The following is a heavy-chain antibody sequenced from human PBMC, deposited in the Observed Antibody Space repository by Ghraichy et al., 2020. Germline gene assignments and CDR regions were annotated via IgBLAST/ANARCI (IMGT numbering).Heavy chain of an antibody. CDR2: ISGSGDDT. J-gene: IGHJ4*02. CDR3: AKDLRFTSWVFYKLSFDQ. D-gene: IGHD3-3*01. V-gene: IGHV3-23*01. Sequence: GGSLRLSCAASGFTFNNYAMTWVRQAPGKGLEWVSGISGSGDDTYYADSVEGRFTISRDNSKNTLCLQMNSLRAEDTAVYYCAKDLRFTSWVFYKLSFDQWGQGTLVTVSS. CDR1: GFTFNNYA.